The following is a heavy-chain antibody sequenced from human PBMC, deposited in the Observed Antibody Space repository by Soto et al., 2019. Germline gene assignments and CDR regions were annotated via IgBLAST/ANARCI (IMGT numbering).Heavy chain of an antibody. J-gene: IGHJ5*02. CDR3: ARDAISMVRGTNNWFDP. V-gene: IGHV3-23*01. D-gene: IGHD3-10*01. CDR1: GFTLSNFA. CDR2: VSGSGITT. Sequence: GGSLRLSCAASGFTLSNFAMSWVRQAPGKGLEWVSVVSGSGITTKYADSVKGRFIISRDNSKNTLYLQMNRLRADDTAVYYCARDAISMVRGTNNWFDPWGQGTLVTVSS.